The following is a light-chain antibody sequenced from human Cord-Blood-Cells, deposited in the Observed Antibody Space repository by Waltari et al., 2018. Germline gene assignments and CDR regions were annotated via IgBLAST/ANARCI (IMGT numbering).Light chain of an antibody. Sequence: ELVLPPSPGTLSLSPGARAPLSCRASQSVSSSYLAWYQQKPGQAPRLLIYGASSRATGIPDRFSGSGSGTDFTLTISRLEPEDFAVYYCQQYGSSPPYSFGQGTKLEIK. CDR2: GAS. J-gene: IGKJ2*03. CDR3: QQYGSSPPYS. V-gene: IGKV3-20*01. CDR1: QSVSSSY.